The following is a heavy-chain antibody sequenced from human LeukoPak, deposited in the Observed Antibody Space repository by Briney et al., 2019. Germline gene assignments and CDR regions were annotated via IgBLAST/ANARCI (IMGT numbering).Heavy chain of an antibody. Sequence: GGSLRLSCAASGFTFSSYGMHWVRQAPGKGLEWVAVISYDGSNKYYADSVKGRFTISRDNSKNTLYLQMNSLRAEDTAVYYCARAHNWKYGTFDYWGQGTLVTVSS. CDR2: ISYDGSNK. J-gene: IGHJ4*02. V-gene: IGHV3-30*03. CDR1: GFTFSSYG. D-gene: IGHD1-7*01. CDR3: ARAHNWKYGTFDY.